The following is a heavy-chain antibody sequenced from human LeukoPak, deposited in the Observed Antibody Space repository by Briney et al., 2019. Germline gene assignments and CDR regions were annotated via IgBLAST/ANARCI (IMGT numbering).Heavy chain of an antibody. CDR1: GFTFSSYA. CDR2: ISGSGGST. V-gene: IGHV3-23*01. CDR3: ANDPTYYDYVWGSYRPAPPDY. J-gene: IGHJ4*02. D-gene: IGHD3-16*02. Sequence: GGSLRLSCAASGFTFSSYAMSWVRQAPGKGLEWVSAISGSGGSTYYADSVKGRFTISRDNSKNTLYLQMNSLRAEDTAVYYCANDPTYYDYVWGSYRPAPPDYWGQGTLVTVSS.